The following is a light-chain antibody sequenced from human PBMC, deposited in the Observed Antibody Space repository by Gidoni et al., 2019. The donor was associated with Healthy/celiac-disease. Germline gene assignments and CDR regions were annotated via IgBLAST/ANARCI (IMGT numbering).Light chain of an antibody. J-gene: IGLJ3*02. CDR3: AAWDDSLSGPV. V-gene: IGLV1-47*01. CDR2: RNN. Sequence: QSVLTQPPSASGTPGQRVTLSCSGSSSNNGSNYVFWYQQPPGTAPKLLIYRNNQRPSGVPDRFSGSKSGTSASLAISGLRSEDEADYYCAAWDDSLSGPVFGGGTKLTVL. CDR1: SSNNGSNY.